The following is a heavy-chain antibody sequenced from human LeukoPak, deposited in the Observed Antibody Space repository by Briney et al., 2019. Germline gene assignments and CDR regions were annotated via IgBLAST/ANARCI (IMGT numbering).Heavy chain of an antibody. D-gene: IGHD6-19*01. CDR2: LRQDGREK. J-gene: IGHJ3*02. V-gene: IGHV3-7*01. CDR1: EFGVSNSW. Sequence: RGGSLRLSWAASEFGVSNSWMRWVRQPPGRGLEWVANLRQDGREKYYVDSVKGRFTISRDNANNSLYLQMNSLKVEDTAVYYCARYGNGEWLAHYAFDMWGQGTMVTVYS. CDR3: ARYGNGEWLAHYAFDM.